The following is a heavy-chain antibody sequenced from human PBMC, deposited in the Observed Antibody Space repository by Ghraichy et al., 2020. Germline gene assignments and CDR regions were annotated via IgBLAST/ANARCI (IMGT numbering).Heavy chain of an antibody. J-gene: IGHJ6*02. Sequence: LSLTCAASGFTFSSYWMHWVGQAPGKGLVWVSRINSDGSSTSYADSVKGRFTISRDNAKNTLYLQMNSLRAEDTAVYYCARDLLRFLEWWNGMDVWGQGTTVTVSS. V-gene: IGHV3-74*01. CDR3: ARDLLRFLEWWNGMDV. CDR2: INSDGSST. CDR1: GFTFSSYW. D-gene: IGHD3-3*01.